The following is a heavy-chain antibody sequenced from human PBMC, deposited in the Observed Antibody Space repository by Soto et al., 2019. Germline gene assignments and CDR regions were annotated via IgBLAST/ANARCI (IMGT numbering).Heavy chain of an antibody. CDR3: AKDLGHGGRGAFDI. J-gene: IGHJ3*02. Sequence: QVQLVESGGGVVQPGRSLRLSCAASGFTFSFYGMHWVRQAPGKGLEWVAVISYDGSNKYYADSVKGRFTISRDNSKNTLYLQMYSLRAEDTAVYYCAKDLGHGGRGAFDIWGQGTMVTVSS. D-gene: IGHD7-27*01. CDR1: GFTFSFYG. CDR2: ISYDGSNK. V-gene: IGHV3-30*18.